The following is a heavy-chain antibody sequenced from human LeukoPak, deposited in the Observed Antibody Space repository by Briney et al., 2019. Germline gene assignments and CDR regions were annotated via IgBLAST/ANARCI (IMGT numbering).Heavy chain of an antibody. CDR3: ARVVSIRGYSFSY. CDR2: INPNSGGT. V-gene: IGHV1-2*02. D-gene: IGHD5-18*01. CDR1: GYTFTGYY. J-gene: IGHJ4*02. Sequence: ASVKVSCKASGYTFTGYYMHWVRQAPGQGLEWMGWINPNSGGTNYAQKFQGRVTMTRDTSISTAYMELSRVRSDDTAVYYCARVVSIRGYSFSYWGQGTLVTVSS.